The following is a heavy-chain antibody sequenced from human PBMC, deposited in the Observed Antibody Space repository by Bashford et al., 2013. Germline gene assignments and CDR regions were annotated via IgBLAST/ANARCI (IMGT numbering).Heavy chain of an antibody. CDR1: WPPSSSLP. D-gene: IGHD3-10*01. CDR2: FFFSGDT. Sequence: TSSLTCTVSWWPPSSSLPGGAWTPPRHQGTAWSELGTFFFSGDTYYNPSLKSRVTISIDTSKNQFSLKLSSVTAADTAVFYCSRGALYGSGSYYHDYWGQGTLVTVSS. CDR3: SRGALYGSGSYYHDY. J-gene: IGHJ4*02. V-gene: IGHV4-31*03.